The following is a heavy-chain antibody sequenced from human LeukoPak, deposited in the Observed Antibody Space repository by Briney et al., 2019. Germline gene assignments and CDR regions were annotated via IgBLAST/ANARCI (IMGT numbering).Heavy chain of an antibody. Sequence: GRSLRLSCAASGFTFSSYGMHWVRQAPGKGLEWVAVIWYVGSNKYYADSVKGRFTISRDNSKNTLYLQMNSLRAEDTAVYYCARNDPYFDYWGQGTLVTVSS. CDR3: ARNDPYFDY. CDR1: GFTFSSYG. J-gene: IGHJ4*02. V-gene: IGHV3-33*01. CDR2: IWYVGSNK.